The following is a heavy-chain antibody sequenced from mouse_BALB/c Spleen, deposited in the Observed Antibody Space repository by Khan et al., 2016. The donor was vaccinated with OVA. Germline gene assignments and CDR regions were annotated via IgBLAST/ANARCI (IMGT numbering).Heavy chain of an antibody. D-gene: IGHD1-1*01. Sequence: VQLKESGPSLVKPSQTLSLTCSVTGDSITSGFWNWIRKFPGNKFEYMGYITYSGNTYYNPSLKSRISITRDTSKSQYYLQLNSVTTEDTDTYYCASAYGSWARDYWGQGTSVTVSS. J-gene: IGHJ4*01. V-gene: IGHV3-8*02. CDR1: GDSITSGF. CDR2: ITYSGNT. CDR3: ASAYGSWARDY.